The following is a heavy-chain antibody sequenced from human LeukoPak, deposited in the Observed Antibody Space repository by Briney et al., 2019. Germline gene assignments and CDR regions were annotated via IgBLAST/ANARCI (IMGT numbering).Heavy chain of an antibody. D-gene: IGHD5-18*01. Sequence: GGSLRLSWAASGXTFSTYWLHWVRQAPGKGLVWISRINRDGSGITYADSVKGRFTISRDNAKSILYLQMNSLRAEDTAVYYCANTGYNYEFDYWGQGTLVTVSS. J-gene: IGHJ4*02. CDR3: ANTGYNYEFDY. V-gene: IGHV3-74*01. CDR1: GXTFSTYW. CDR2: INRDGSGI.